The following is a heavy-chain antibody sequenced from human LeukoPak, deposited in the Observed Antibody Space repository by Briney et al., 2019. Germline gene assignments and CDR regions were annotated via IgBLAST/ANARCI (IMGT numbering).Heavy chain of an antibody. J-gene: IGHJ4*02. CDR3: ARAVGYSLFSYYFDY. D-gene: IGHD2-2*02. CDR1: GFTFSSYS. Sequence: PGGSLRLSCAASGFTFSSYSMNWVRQAPGKGLEWVSYISSSSSTIYYADSVKGRFTISRDNAKNSLYLQTNSLRAEDTAVYYCARAVGYSLFSYYFDYWGQGTLVTVSS. CDR2: ISSSSSTI. V-gene: IGHV3-48*01.